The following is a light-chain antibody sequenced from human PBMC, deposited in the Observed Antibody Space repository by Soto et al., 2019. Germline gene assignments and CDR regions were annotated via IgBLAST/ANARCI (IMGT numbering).Light chain of an antibody. Sequence: ALTQPASVSGSPGQSITISCTGTSSDVGGYNYVSWYQQHPGKAPKLMIYEVSNRPSGVSNRFSGSKSGNTASLTISGLQAEDESDYYCSSYTTRSTVIFGGGTKVTVL. CDR2: EVS. CDR1: SSDVGGYNY. J-gene: IGLJ2*01. CDR3: SSYTTRSTVI. V-gene: IGLV2-14*01.